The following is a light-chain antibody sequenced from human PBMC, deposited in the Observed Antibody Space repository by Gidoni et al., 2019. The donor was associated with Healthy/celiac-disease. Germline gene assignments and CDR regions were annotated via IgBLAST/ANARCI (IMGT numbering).Light chain of an antibody. Sequence: EIVMTQYPDSLAVSLGERAPINCKSSKSVLYSSNNKNYLAWYQQKPGQPPKLLIYWASTRESGVPDRFSGSGSGTDFTLTISSLQAEDVAVYYCQQYSSTPCTFGQXTKLEIK. CDR2: WAS. V-gene: IGKV4-1*01. CDR1: KSVLYSSNNKNY. CDR3: QQYSSTPCT. J-gene: IGKJ2*01.